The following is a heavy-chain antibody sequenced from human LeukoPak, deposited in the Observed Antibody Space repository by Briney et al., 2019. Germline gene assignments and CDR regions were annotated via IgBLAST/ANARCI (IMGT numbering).Heavy chain of an antibody. CDR1: GFTFDDYA. Sequence: GGSLRLSCAASGFTFDDYAMHWVRQAPGKGLEWVSGISWNSGSIGYADSVKGRFTISRDNAKNSLYLQMNSLRAEDTALYYCAKDIGVYGSGCHYWGQGTLVTVSS. CDR2: ISWNSGSI. J-gene: IGHJ4*02. CDR3: AKDIGVYGSGCHY. D-gene: IGHD6-19*01. V-gene: IGHV3-9*01.